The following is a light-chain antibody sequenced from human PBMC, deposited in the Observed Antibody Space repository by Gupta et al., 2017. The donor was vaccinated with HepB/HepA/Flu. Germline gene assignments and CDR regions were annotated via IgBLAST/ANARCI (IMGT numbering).Light chain of an antibody. V-gene: IGKV1-8*01. CDR1: QGISSY. CDR2: AAS. Sequence: TKSPSSFSASTGDRVTITCRASQGISSYLAWYQQKPGKAPKLLIYAASTLQSGVPSRFSGSGSGTDFTLTISCLQSEDFATYYCQQYYSYPRTFGQGTKVEIK. CDR3: QQYYSYPRT. J-gene: IGKJ1*01.